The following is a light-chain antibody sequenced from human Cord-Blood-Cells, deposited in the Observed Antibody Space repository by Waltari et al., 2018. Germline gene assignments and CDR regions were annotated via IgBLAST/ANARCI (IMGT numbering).Light chain of an antibody. CDR3: LQDYNYPLT. J-gene: IGKJ4*01. CDR2: AAS. CDR1: QGIRND. V-gene: IGKV1-6*01. Sequence: AIQMTQPPSPLSASLGDRSPSTCRASQGIRNDLGWYQQKPGKAPKLLIYAASSLQSGVPSRFSGSGSGTDFTLTISSLQPEDFATYYCLQDYNYPLTFGGGTKVEIK.